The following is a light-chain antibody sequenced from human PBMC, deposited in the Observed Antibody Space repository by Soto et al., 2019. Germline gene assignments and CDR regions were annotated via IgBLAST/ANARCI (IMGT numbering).Light chain of an antibody. CDR1: SSNIGNNY. CDR2: DNN. J-gene: IGLJ2*01. Sequence: QSVLTQSPSVSAAPGQQVTISCSGSSSNIGNNYVSWYQQLPGTAPKHLIYDNNKRPSGIPDRFSGSKSGTSGTLDITGLQTGDEADYYCATWDGSLPGEVFGGGTKVTVL. V-gene: IGLV1-51*01. CDR3: ATWDGSLPGEV.